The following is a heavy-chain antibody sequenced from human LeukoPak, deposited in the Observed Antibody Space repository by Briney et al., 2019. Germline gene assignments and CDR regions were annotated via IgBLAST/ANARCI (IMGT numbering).Heavy chain of an antibody. CDR2: IYTSGST. D-gene: IGHD3-9*01. J-gene: IGHJ3*02. CDR1: GGSISSYY. Sequence: SETLSLTCTVSGGSISSYYWSWIRQPAGKGLEWIGRIYTSGSTNYNPSLKSRVTMSVDTSKNQFSLKLSSVTAADTAVYYCARDISRYFDWLTEAFDIWGQGTMVTVSS. CDR3: ARDISRYFDWLTEAFDI. V-gene: IGHV4-4*07.